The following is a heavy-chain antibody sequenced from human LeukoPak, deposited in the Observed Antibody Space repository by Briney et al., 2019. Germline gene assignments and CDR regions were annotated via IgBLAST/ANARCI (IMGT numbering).Heavy chain of an antibody. J-gene: IGHJ4*02. Sequence: ASVKVSCKASGYTFTDYEINWVRQASGQGLEWMGWTNPSSRNRAYAPKFEGRVTMTTDTSTSTAYIELRSLTSEDTAVYYCARNPSRSDTYFDLWGQGTLVTVSS. CDR3: ARNPSRSDTYFDL. V-gene: IGHV1-8*01. CDR1: GYTFTDYE. CDR2: TNPSSRNR. D-gene: IGHD5-18*01.